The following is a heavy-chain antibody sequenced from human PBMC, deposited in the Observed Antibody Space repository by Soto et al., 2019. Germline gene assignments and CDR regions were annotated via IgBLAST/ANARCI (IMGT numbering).Heavy chain of an antibody. CDR2: IIPIFGTA. Sequence: ASVKVSCKASGGTFSSYAISWVRQAPGQGLELMGGIIPIFGTANHAQKFQGRVTITADESTSTAYMELSSLRSEDTAVYYCATSNSGYVDIVATITDAFDIWGQGTMVTV. J-gene: IGHJ3*02. V-gene: IGHV1-69*13. CDR1: GGTFSSYA. D-gene: IGHD5-12*01. CDR3: ATSNSGYVDIVATITDAFDI.